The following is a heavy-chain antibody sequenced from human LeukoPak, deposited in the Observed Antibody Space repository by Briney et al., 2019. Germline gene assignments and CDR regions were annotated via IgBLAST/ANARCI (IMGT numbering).Heavy chain of an antibody. Sequence: PSETLSLTCAVYGGSFSGYYWSWIRQPPGKGLEWIGEINHSGSTNYNPSLKSRVTISVDTSKNQFSLKLSSVTAADTAVYYCARFIMITFGGVIAYNWFDPWGQGTLVTVSS. CDR1: GGSFSGYY. J-gene: IGHJ5*02. V-gene: IGHV4-34*01. CDR3: ARFIMITFGGVIAYNWFDP. D-gene: IGHD3-16*02. CDR2: INHSGST.